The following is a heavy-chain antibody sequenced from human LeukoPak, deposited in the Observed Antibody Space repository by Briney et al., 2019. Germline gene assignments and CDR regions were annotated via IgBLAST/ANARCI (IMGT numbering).Heavy chain of an antibody. V-gene: IGHV3-74*01. Sequence: PGGSLRLSCAASGFPFSSYWMHWVRQAPGKGLMWVARLNTDGSSTSYADSVQGRFTMSRDNARNTVYLQMNSLRAEDTAVYYCAKDFVLLWFGEIARDAFDIWGQGTMVTVSS. J-gene: IGHJ3*02. CDR1: GFPFSSYW. CDR2: LNTDGSST. CDR3: AKDFVLLWFGEIARDAFDI. D-gene: IGHD3-10*01.